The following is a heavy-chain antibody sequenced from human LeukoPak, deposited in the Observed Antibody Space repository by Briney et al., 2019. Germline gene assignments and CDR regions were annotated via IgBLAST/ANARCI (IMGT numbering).Heavy chain of an antibody. CDR1: GFTFSSYW. J-gene: IGHJ6*03. Sequence: GGSLRLSCAASGFTFSSYWMSWVRQAPGKGLEWVANIKPDGSEKYYVDSVKGRFTISRDNAKNSLYLQMNSLRAEDTAVYYCAKDISSWYYYYYMDVWGKGTTVTISS. CDR2: IKPDGSEK. CDR3: AKDISSWYYYYYMDV. D-gene: IGHD6-13*01. V-gene: IGHV3-7*03.